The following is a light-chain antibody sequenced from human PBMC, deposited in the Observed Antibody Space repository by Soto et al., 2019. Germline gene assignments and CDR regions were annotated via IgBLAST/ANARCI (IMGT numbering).Light chain of an antibody. CDR2: EVS. CDR1: YSDVGSYDL. CDR3: CSYAGSSTPNWV. Sequence: QSVLTQPASVSGSPGQSITISCTGTYSDVGSYDLVSWYQHYPGKAPKLMIYEVSKRPSGVSYRFSGSKSGNTASLTISGLQAEDEADYFCCSYAGSSTPNWVFGGGTKLTVL. J-gene: IGLJ3*02. V-gene: IGLV2-23*02.